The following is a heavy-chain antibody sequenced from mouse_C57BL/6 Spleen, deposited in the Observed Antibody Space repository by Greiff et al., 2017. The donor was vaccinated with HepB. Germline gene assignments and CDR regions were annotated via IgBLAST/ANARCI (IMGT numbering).Heavy chain of an antibody. CDR1: GYTFTSYW. V-gene: IGHV1-72*01. CDR3: AREGAWGYGMDY. J-gene: IGHJ4*01. D-gene: IGHD2-2*01. Sequence: QQSCKASGYTFTSYWMHWVKQRPGRGLEWIGRIDPNSGGTKYNEKFKSKATLTVDKPSSTAYMQLSSLTSEDSAVYYCAREGAWGYGMDYWGQGTSVTVSS. CDR2: IDPNSGGT.